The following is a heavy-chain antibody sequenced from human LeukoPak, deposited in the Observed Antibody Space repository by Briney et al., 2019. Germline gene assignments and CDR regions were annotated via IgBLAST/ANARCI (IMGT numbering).Heavy chain of an antibody. D-gene: IGHD4-17*01. J-gene: IGHJ6*02. CDR1: GSSISSYY. CDR2: IYTSGRT. CDR3: ARDRHGDYLYYYGMDV. V-gene: IGHV4-4*07. Sequence: PSETLSLTCTVSGSSISSYYWSWIRQPAGKGLEWIGRIYTSGRTNYNPSLKSRVTMSVDMSKNQFSLKLSSVTAADTAVYYCARDRHGDYLYYYGMDVWGQGTTVTVSS.